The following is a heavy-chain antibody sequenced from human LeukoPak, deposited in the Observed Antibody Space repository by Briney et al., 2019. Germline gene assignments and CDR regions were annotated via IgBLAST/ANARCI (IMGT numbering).Heavy chain of an antibody. D-gene: IGHD5-18*01. J-gene: IGHJ6*03. CDR1: GFTFSSYW. CDR2: IKQDGSEK. CDR3: ARELGKYSCGLLGYYYYMDV. Sequence: GGSLRLSCAASGFTFSSYWMSWVRQAPGKGLEWVADIKQDGSEKYYVDSVKGRFTISRDNAKNSLYLQMNSLRAEDTAVYYCARELGKYSCGLLGYYYYMDVWGKGTTVTVSS. V-gene: IGHV3-7*01.